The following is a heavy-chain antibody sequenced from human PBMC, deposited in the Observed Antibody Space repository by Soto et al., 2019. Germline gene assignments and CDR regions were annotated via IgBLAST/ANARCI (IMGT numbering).Heavy chain of an antibody. J-gene: IGHJ6*03. CDR3: EGEGGADCISTSCQAHSNYYYYMDV. CDR2: IIPLLGIV. CDR1: GVTFSSYT. D-gene: IGHD2-2*01. Sequence: QVQLVQSGAEVKKPGSSVKVSCKASGVTFSSYTISWVRQAPGQGLEWMGRIIPLLGIVTYAQKFQGRVTITADKSTSTSYIDLSSLRSEDTALYYCEGEGGADCISTSCQAHSNYYYYMDVWGKGTTVIVSS. V-gene: IGHV1-69*08.